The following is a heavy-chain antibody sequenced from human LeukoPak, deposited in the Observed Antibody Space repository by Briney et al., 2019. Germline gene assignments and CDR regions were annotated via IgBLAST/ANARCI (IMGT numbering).Heavy chain of an antibody. CDR3: ARHRRYSSSWFPLDFDY. CDR2: IYTSGST. Sequence: SETLSLTCTVSGGSISSYYWSWIRQPAGKGLEWIGRIYTSGSTNYNPSLKSRVTMSVGTSKNQFSLKLSSVTAADTAVYYCARHRRYSSSWFPLDFDYWGQGTLVTVSS. D-gene: IGHD6-13*01. J-gene: IGHJ4*02. CDR1: GGSISSYY. V-gene: IGHV4-4*07.